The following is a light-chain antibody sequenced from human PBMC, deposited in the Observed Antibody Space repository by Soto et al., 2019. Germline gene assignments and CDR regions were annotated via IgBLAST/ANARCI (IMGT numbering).Light chain of an antibody. CDR2: SAS. CDR3: QQFNSYPVT. J-gene: IGKJ4*01. Sequence: DIQLTQSPSFLSASVGDRVAITCRASQGISNSLAWYQQKPGKAPNLLIYSASTLQSGVPSRFSGSGSGTEFTLTIRSLQPEDFATYYCQQFNSYPVTFGGGTNVDI. V-gene: IGKV1-9*01. CDR1: QGISNS.